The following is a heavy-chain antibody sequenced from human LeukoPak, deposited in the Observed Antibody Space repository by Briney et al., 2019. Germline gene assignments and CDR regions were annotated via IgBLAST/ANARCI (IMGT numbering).Heavy chain of an antibody. CDR1: GYTLTGYY. V-gene: IGHV1-2*06. J-gene: IGHJ4*02. CDR2: INPNSGGT. D-gene: IGHD6-6*01. CDR3: ARVEGATARPFDY. Sequence: ASVKVSCKVSGYTLTGYYMHWVRQAPGQGLEWMGPINPNSGGTNYAQKFQGRVTMTRDTSISTAYMELSRLRSDDTAVYYCARVEGATARPFDYWGQGTLVTVSS.